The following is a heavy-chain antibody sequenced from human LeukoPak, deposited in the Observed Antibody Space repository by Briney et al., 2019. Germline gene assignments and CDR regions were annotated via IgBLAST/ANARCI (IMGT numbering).Heavy chain of an antibody. D-gene: IGHD5-24*01. CDR1: GYTFTSYG. CDR2: ISAYNGNT. Sequence: GASVKVSCKASGYTFTSYGISWVRQAPGQGLEWMGWISAYNGNTNYAQKLQGRVTMTTDTSTSTAYMELRSLRSDDTAVYYCARKIQRDGYNPGAFDIWGQGTMVTVSS. CDR3: ARKIQRDGYNPGAFDI. V-gene: IGHV1-18*01. J-gene: IGHJ3*02.